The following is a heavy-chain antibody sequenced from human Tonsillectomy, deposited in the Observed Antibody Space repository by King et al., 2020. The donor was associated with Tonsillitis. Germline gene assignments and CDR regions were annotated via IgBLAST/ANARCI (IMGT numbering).Heavy chain of an antibody. D-gene: IGHD2-21*01. CDR1: GGSFNNYA. V-gene: IGHV1-69*01. J-gene: IGHJ5*02. CDR2: IIPVFGPP. Sequence: QLVQSGAEVKKPGSSVKISCKASGGSFNNYAINWVRQAPGKGLEWMGRIIPVFGPPNYAQKFRGRVTITADESTSSCNMEVSSLRSEDTAVYYCAREFQLLFGFDPWGQGTLVTVSS. CDR3: AREFQLLFGFDP.